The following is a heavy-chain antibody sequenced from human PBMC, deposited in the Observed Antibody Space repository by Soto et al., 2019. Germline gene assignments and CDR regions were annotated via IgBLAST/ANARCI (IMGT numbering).Heavy chain of an antibody. CDR2: ISAYNGNT. V-gene: IGHV1-18*01. D-gene: IGHD2-21*02. CDR3: ARDSCGGDCYSWYFDL. J-gene: IGHJ2*01. CDR1: GYTFTSYG. Sequence: ASVKVSCKASGYTFTSYGISWVRQAPGQGLEWMGWISAYNGNTNYAQKLQGRVTMTTDTSTSTAYMELSSLRSEDTAVYYCARDSCGGDCYSWYFDLWGRGTLVTVSS.